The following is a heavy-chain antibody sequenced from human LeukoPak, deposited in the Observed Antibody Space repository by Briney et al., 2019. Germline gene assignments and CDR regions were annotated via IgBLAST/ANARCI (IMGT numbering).Heavy chain of an antibody. CDR3: ARDPMGGIALHNFDY. D-gene: IGHD6-13*01. Sequence: GGSLRLSCAASGFTVSTNYINWVRQAPGKGLEWVSVIYSGGGTYYADSVKGRFTISRDNSKNTLYLQMNSLRAEDTAVYYCARDPMGGIALHNFDYWGQGTLVTVSS. CDR1: GFTVSTNY. V-gene: IGHV3-66*01. CDR2: IYSGGGT. J-gene: IGHJ4*02.